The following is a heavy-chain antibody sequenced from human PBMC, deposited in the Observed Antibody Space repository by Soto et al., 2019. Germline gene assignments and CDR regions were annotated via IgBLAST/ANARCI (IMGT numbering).Heavy chain of an antibody. D-gene: IGHD5-18*01. V-gene: IGHV3-15*01. Sequence: GGSLRLSGAASGFTFSNAWMSWVRQASGKGLEWVGRIKSKTDGETTDYAAPVKGRFTISRDDSKNTLYLHMSSLQTEDTALYYCTTDFKGDTAVDYWGQGTLVTVSS. CDR2: IKSKTDGETT. CDR1: GFTFSNAW. CDR3: TTDFKGDTAVDY. J-gene: IGHJ4*02.